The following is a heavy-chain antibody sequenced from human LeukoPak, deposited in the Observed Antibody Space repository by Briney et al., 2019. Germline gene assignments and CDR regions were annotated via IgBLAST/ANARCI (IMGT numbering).Heavy chain of an antibody. D-gene: IGHD2-21*01. J-gene: IGHJ4*02. Sequence: GGSLRLSCAPSGFTFSSYGMHWVRQAPGTGLEWVAFIRYDGSNKYYADSVKGRFTISRDKSKNTLYLRMNSLRPEDTAVYYCAKDRASGDYVDYWGQGTLVTVSS. CDR2: IRYDGSNK. CDR3: AKDRASGDYVDY. V-gene: IGHV3-30*02. CDR1: GFTFSSYG.